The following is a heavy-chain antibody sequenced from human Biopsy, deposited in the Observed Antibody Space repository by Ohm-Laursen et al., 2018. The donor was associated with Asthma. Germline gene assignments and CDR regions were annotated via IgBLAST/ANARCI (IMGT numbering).Heavy chain of an antibody. CDR2: ISYDGSTK. CDR3: ARDVVWFREVGGMDV. V-gene: IGHV3-30*04. CDR1: GFTFRSYA. Sequence: SLRLSCAASGFTFRSYAMHWVRQAPGKGLEWVAVISYDGSTKYSADSVKGRFIVSRDISKNILSLQMNSLRPEDTAVYYCARDVVWFREVGGMDVWGQGTTVTVSS. D-gene: IGHD3-10*01. J-gene: IGHJ6*02.